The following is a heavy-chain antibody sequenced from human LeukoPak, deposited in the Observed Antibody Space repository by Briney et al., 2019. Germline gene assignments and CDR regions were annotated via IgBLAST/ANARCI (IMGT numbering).Heavy chain of an antibody. D-gene: IGHD6-13*01. J-gene: IGHJ4*02. CDR2: ISSNGGST. Sequence: GGSLRLSCSASGFTFSSYAMHWVRQAPGKGLAYVSAISSNGGSTYYADSVKGRFTISRDNSKNTLYLQMSSLRAEDTAVYYCVKGTSYSSSWYSYFDYWGQGTLVTVSS. V-gene: IGHV3-64D*06. CDR1: GFTFSSYA. CDR3: VKGTSYSSSWYSYFDY.